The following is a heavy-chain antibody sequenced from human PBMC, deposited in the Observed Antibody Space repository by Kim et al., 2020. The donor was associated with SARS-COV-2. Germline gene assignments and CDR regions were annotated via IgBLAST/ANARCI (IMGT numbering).Heavy chain of an antibody. J-gene: IGHJ1*01. V-gene: IGHV1-69*13. CDR2: IIPIFGTA. CDR1: GGTFSSYA. CDR3: ARVVGILGYCSGGSCYQEH. D-gene: IGHD2-15*01. Sequence: SVKVSCKASGGTFSSYAINWVRQAPGQGLEWMGGIIPIFGTANYAQKFQGRVTITADESTSTAYMELSSLRSEDTAVYYCARVVGILGYCSGGSCYQEHWGQGTLVTVSS.